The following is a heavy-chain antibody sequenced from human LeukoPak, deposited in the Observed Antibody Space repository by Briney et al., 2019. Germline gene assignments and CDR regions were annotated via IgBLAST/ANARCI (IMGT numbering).Heavy chain of an antibody. D-gene: IGHD6-13*01. CDR3: ARDFFYSSSWYGLDY. V-gene: IGHV4-4*07. CDR2: IYTSGST. Sequence: SETLSLTCTVSGGSISSYYWSWIRQPAGKGLEWIWRIYTSGSTNYNPSLKSRVTMSVDTSKNQFSLKLSSVTAADTAVYYCARDFFYSSSWYGLDYWGQGTLVTVSS. CDR1: GGSISSYY. J-gene: IGHJ4*02.